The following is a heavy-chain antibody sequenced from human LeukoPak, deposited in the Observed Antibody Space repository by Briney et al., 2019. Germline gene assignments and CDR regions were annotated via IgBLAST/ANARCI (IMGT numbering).Heavy chain of an antibody. D-gene: IGHD4-17*01. V-gene: IGHV4-4*02. CDR3: ARGSPYGDYAPYYFDY. J-gene: IGHJ4*02. CDR1: GGSISRNNW. Sequence: SGTLSLTCAVSGGSISRNNWWHWVRQPPGKGLEWIGEIYHSGNTNYNPSLKSRVTMSVDKSKNQFPLKLSSVTAADTAVYYCARGSPYGDYAPYYFDYWGQGTLITVSS. CDR2: IYHSGNT.